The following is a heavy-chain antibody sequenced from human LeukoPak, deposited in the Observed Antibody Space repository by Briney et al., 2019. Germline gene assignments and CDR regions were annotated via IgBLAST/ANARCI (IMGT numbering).Heavy chain of an antibody. CDR2: ISRSGSST. J-gene: IGHJ3*02. Sequence: GGSLRLSCAASGFTFSNYAMTWVRQAPGKGLEWVSAISRSGSSTYYADSVKGRFTISRDNSKNTLYLQINSLRAEDTALYYCAKDRRPTYYSDSSGYYFRDAFDIWGQGTMVTVSS. CDR3: AKDRRPTYYSDSSGYYFRDAFDI. V-gene: IGHV3-23*01. D-gene: IGHD3-22*01. CDR1: GFTFSNYA.